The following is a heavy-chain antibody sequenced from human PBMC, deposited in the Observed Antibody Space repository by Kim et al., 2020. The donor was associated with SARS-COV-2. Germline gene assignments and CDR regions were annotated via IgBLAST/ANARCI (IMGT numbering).Heavy chain of an antibody. D-gene: IGHD6-19*01. CDR3: VRIRIEGSGWLPFGY. CDR2: IYYSGSA. Sequence: SETLSLTCTVSGGSISSSSYHWGWIRQPPGKTLEWIGNIYYSGSAYYNPSLNSRGTISVDTSKNQLSLKLTSVDAADTAVYYCVRIRIEGSGWLPFGYWGPGTLVTVSS. V-gene: IGHV4-39*01. CDR1: GGSISSSSYH. J-gene: IGHJ4*02.